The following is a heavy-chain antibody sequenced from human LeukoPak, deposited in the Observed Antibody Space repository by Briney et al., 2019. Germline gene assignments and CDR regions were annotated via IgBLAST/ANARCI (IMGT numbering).Heavy chain of an antibody. Sequence: ASVKVSCKASGSIFSNYAITWVRQAPGQGLEWMGIINPSGGSTSYAQKFQGRVTMTRDTSTSTVYMELSSLRSEDTAVYYCAREGYYDFWSGSGNFDYWGQGTLVTVSS. D-gene: IGHD3-3*01. CDR2: INPSGGST. CDR3: AREGYYDFWSGSGNFDY. J-gene: IGHJ4*02. CDR1: GSIFSNYA. V-gene: IGHV1-46*01.